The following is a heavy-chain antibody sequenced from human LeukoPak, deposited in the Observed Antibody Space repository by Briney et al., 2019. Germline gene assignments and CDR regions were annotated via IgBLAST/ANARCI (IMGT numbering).Heavy chain of an antibody. Sequence: GGSLRLSCAASGFTFGSYWMSWVRQAPGTGLEWVANIKQDESEKYYVDSVKGRFTISRNNAKNSLYLQMNSLRVEDTGVYYCVRDSRGYSYGPNTDYWGQGTLVTVSS. CDR2: IKQDESEK. CDR3: VRDSRGYSYGPNTDY. CDR1: GFTFGSYW. J-gene: IGHJ4*02. V-gene: IGHV3-7*01. D-gene: IGHD5-18*01.